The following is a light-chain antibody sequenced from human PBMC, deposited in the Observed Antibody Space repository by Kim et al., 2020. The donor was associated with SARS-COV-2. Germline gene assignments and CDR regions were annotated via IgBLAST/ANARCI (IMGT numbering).Light chain of an antibody. CDR3: QQYDGSPLT. CDR2: GAS. Sequence: SPGERGTLSCRASRSVINNYLAWYQQKPGQAPTLLIYGASSRATGIPDRFSGSGSGTDFTLTINRLEPEDFAVYYCQQYDGSPLTFGGGTKVDIK. CDR1: RSVINNY. V-gene: IGKV3-20*01. J-gene: IGKJ4*01.